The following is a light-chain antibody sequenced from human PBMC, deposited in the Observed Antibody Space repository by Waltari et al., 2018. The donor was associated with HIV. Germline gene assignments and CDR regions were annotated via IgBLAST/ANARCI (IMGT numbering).Light chain of an antibody. Sequence: DIQMTQSPSSLSAFVGDRVTITCQASQDITNFLNWYKQKPGEAPKLLIYDASTLKTGAPSRFSGGGFGTHFTFTSTSQQPEDIGTYYCQQYDDVPVTFGQGTKLEI. CDR3: QQYDDVPVT. CDR2: DAS. CDR1: QDITNF. J-gene: IGKJ2*01. V-gene: IGKV1-33*01.